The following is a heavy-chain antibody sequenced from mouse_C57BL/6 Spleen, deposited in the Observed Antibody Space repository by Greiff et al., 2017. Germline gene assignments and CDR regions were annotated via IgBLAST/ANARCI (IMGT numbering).Heavy chain of an antibody. CDR3: AREIYYDYDGVAY. J-gene: IGHJ3*01. CDR1: GYTFTSYW. CDR2: IYPGSGST. D-gene: IGHD2-4*01. V-gene: IGHV1-55*01. Sequence: QVQLQQPGAELVKPGASVKMSCKASGYTFTSYWITWVKQRPGQGLEWIGDIYPGSGSTNYNEKFKSKATLTVDTSSSTAYMQLSSLTSEDSAVYYCAREIYYDYDGVAYWGQGTLVTVSA.